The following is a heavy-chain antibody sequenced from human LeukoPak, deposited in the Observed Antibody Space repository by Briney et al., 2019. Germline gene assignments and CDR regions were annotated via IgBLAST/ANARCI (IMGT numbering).Heavy chain of an antibody. Sequence: PGRSLRLSCAASGFTFSTYGMHWVRQAPGKGLEWVAVTSYDGSTKYYADAVKGRFTISRDNSKNTLYLQMNSLRAEDTAVYYCAKGDSGYYTFFDYWGQGTLVTVSS. D-gene: IGHD3-22*01. V-gene: IGHV3-30*18. CDR2: TSYDGSTK. CDR3: AKGDSGYYTFFDY. CDR1: GFTFSTYG. J-gene: IGHJ4*02.